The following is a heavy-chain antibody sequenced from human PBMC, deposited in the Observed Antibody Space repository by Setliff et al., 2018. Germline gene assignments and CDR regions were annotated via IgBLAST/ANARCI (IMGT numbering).Heavy chain of an antibody. CDR3: SRLVRFCTRTSCQRLSGGEF. Sequence: ASVKVSCKASGYTFTNSIMNWVRQAPGQGLEWMGWISPHTGNTYYTPNLHGRLTLTTDTSTSTAYMELRSLGSDDTAVYFCSRLVRFCTRTSCQRLSGGEFWGQGTLVTVSS. CDR2: ISPHTGNT. V-gene: IGHV1-18*04. J-gene: IGHJ4*02. CDR1: GYTFTNSI. D-gene: IGHD2-8*01.